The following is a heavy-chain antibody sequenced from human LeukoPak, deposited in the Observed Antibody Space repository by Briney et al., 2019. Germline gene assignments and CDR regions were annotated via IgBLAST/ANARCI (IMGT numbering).Heavy chain of an antibody. Sequence: GASVKVSCKASGFTFTNYGFTWVRQAPGQGLEWMGWISAYNGDTNYAQKLQGRVTMTTDTSTGTAYMELRSLRSDDTAVYYYARIAERQLAYYFDYWGQGTLVTVSS. J-gene: IGHJ4*02. V-gene: IGHV1-18*01. CDR1: GFTFTNYG. CDR2: ISAYNGDT. CDR3: ARIAERQLAYYFDY. D-gene: IGHD6-13*01.